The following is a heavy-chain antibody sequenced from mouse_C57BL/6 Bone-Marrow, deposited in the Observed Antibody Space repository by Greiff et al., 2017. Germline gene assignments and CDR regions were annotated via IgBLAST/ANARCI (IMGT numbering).Heavy chain of an antibody. CDR3: ARPPYECDGYYFDY. D-gene: IGHD2-4*01. V-gene: IGHV1-53*01. Sequence: QVQLQQPGTELVKPGASVKLSCKASGYTFTSYWMHWVKQRPGQGLEWIGNINPSNGGTNYNEKFKSKATLTVDKSSSTAYMQLSSLTAEVSAVYYCARPPYECDGYYFDYWGQGTTLTVSS. CDR1: GYTFTSYW. CDR2: INPSNGGT. J-gene: IGHJ2*01.